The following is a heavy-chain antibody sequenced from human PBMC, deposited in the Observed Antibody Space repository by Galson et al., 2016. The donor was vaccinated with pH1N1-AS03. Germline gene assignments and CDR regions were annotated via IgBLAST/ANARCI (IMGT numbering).Heavy chain of an antibody. CDR3: ARGAKFSGIVGRLKSYFDN. D-gene: IGHD6-6*01. Sequence: LRLSCAASGFTFRNSAMSWVRQAPGKGLEWVTVISHDGSSKYYADSVKGRFTISRDNSKNTLYVQMNSLRAEDTAVYYCARGAKFSGIVGRLKSYFDNWGQGTLVTVSS. V-gene: IGHV3-30*04. CDR1: GFTFRNSA. CDR2: ISHDGSSK. J-gene: IGHJ4*02.